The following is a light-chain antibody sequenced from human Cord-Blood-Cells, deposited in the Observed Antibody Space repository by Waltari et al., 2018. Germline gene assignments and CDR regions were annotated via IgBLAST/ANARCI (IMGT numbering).Light chain of an antibody. Sequence: DIVMTQSPDSLAVSLGERATINCKSSQSVLYSSNNKNYLAWYQQKPGQPPKLLIYWASTRVAGVPDRFSGSGSGTDFTLTISSLQAEDVAVYYCQQYYSTPRTFGHGTKLEIK. CDR1: QSVLYSSNNKNY. J-gene: IGKJ2*02. CDR3: QQYYSTPRT. CDR2: WAS. V-gene: IGKV4-1*01.